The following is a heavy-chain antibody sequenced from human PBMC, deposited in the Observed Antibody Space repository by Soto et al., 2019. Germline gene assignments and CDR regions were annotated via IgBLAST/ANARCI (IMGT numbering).Heavy chain of an antibody. V-gene: IGHV4-39*01. D-gene: IGHD3-3*01. J-gene: IGHJ6*02. CDR2: IYYSGST. Sequence: QLQLQESGPGLVKPSETLSLTCTLSGGSISSSSSYYWGWIRQPPGKGLEWIGTIYYSGSTNYSPSLKSRVTRSAGTSKNHLSLRLNYVTAADTDVYYCERHLESYYAYAMDVWGQGTTVTVSS. CDR3: ERHLESYYAYAMDV. CDR1: GGSISSSSSYY.